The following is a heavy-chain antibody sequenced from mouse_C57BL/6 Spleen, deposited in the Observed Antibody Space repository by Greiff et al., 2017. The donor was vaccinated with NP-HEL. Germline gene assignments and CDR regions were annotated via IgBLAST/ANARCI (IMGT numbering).Heavy chain of an antibody. D-gene: IGHD2-5*01. CDR3: ARSYYSNPFAY. CDR1: GYSFTGYY. CDR2: INPSTGGT. V-gene: IGHV1-42*01. J-gene: IGHJ3*01. Sequence: EVQLQESGPELVKPGASVKISCKASGYSFTGYYMNWVKQSPEKSLEWIGEINPSTGGTTYNQKFKAKATLTVDKSSSTAYMQLKSLTSEDSAVYYCARSYYSNPFAYWGQGTLVTVSA.